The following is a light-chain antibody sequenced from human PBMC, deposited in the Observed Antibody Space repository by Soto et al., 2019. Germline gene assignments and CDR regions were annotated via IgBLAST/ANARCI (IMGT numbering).Light chain of an antibody. CDR1: SSDVGGYNY. V-gene: IGLV2-14*01. Sequence: QSALTQPASVSGSPGQSITISCTGTSSDVGGYNYVSWYQQHPGKAPKLMIYDVSNRLSGVSNRFSGSKSGNTASLTISGLQAEDEADYYCSSYTCSSTLDVFGGGTKLTVL. CDR3: SSYTCSSTLDV. CDR2: DVS. J-gene: IGLJ2*01.